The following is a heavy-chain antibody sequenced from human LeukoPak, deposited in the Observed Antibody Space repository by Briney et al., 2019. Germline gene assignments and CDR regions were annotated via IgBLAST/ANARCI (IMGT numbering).Heavy chain of an antibody. D-gene: IGHD2-8*01. V-gene: IGHV1-8*02. CDR1: GYTFTSYD. J-gene: IGHJ5*02. Sequence: ASVKVSCKASGYTFTSYDINWVRQATGQGLEWMGWMNPNSGNTGYAQKFQGRVTMTRNTSISTAYMELSSLRSEDTAVYYCARRKMVYAYFDPWGQGTLVTVSP. CDR3: ARRKMVYAYFDP. CDR2: MNPNSGNT.